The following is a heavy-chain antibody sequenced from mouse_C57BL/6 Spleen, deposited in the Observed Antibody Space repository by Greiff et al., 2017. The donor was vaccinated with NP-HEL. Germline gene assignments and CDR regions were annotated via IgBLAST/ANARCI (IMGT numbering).Heavy chain of an antibody. J-gene: IGHJ3*01. CDR1: GYTFTDYN. Sequence: EVMLVESGPELVKPGASVKIPCKASGYTFTDYNMDWVKQSHGKSLEWIGDINPNNGGTIYNQKFKGKATLTVDKSSSTAYMELRSLTSEDTAVYYCARKAAQAAWFAYWGQGTLVTVSA. V-gene: IGHV1-18*01. CDR2: INPNNGGT. D-gene: IGHD3-2*02. CDR3: ARKAAQAAWFAY.